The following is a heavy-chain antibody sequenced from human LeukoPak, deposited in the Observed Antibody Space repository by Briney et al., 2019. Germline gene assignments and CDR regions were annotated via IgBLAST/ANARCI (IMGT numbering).Heavy chain of an antibody. D-gene: IGHD6-13*01. V-gene: IGHV4-38-2*01. J-gene: IGHJ4*02. CDR3: ARLGAPYSSSWSFFGY. CDR2: IYHSGST. CDR1: GSSISSGYY. Sequence: SETLSLTCAVSGSSISSGYYWGWIRQPPGKGLEWIGTIYHSGSTYYSPSLKSRVTISVDTSKNQFSLKLSSVTAADAAVYYCARLGAPYSSSWSFFGYWGQGTLVTVSS.